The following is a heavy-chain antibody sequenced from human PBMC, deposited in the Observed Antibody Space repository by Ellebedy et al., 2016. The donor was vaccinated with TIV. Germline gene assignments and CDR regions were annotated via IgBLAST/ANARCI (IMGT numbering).Heavy chain of an antibody. CDR1: GFTVSSNY. CDR3: ARVDYDFWSGYVYYFDY. D-gene: IGHD3-3*01. V-gene: IGHV3-53*01. Sequence: GESLKISXAASGFTVSSNYMSWVRQAPGKGLEWVSVIYSGGSTYYADSVKGRFTISRDNAKNSLYLQMNSLRAEDTAVYYCARVDYDFWSGYVYYFDYWGQGTLVTVSS. CDR2: IYSGGST. J-gene: IGHJ4*02.